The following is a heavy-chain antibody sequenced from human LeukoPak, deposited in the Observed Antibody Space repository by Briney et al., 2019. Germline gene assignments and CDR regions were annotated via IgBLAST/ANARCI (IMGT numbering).Heavy chain of an antibody. V-gene: IGHV3-66*01. Sequence: GGSLRLSCAASGFTVSSNYMSWVRQAPGKGLEWFSVIYSGGSTYYADSVKGRFTISRDNSKNTLYLQMNSLRAEDTAVYYCARSRDGYTFYYFDYWGQGTLVTVSS. CDR3: ARSRDGYTFYYFDY. D-gene: IGHD5-24*01. CDR1: GFTVSSNY. CDR2: IYSGGST. J-gene: IGHJ4*02.